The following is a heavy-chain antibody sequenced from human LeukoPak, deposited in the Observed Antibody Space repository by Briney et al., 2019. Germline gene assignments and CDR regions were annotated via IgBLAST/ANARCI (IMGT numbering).Heavy chain of an antibody. Sequence: GGSLRLSCAASGFTFDDYAMHWVRQAPGKGLEWVSGISWNSGSIGYADSVKGRFTISRDNAKNSLYLQMNSLRAEDTALYYCAKVFKIAAATYYFDYWGQGTLVTVSS. D-gene: IGHD6-13*01. V-gene: IGHV3-9*01. CDR3: AKVFKIAAATYYFDY. CDR1: GFTFDDYA. J-gene: IGHJ4*02. CDR2: ISWNSGSI.